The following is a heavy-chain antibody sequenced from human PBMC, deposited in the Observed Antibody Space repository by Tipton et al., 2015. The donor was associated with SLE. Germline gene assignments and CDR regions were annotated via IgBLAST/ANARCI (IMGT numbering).Heavy chain of an antibody. D-gene: IGHD1-26*01. CDR2: IYSSGST. V-gene: IGHV4-4*07. CDR1: GGSITSNY. Sequence: TLSLTCTVSGGSITSNYWHWNRQPAGKGLEWIGRIYSSGSTDYNHSLKSRVTMSVDTSRNQFSRKLSSVTAADTAVYYCARGYRGMDVWGQGTTVTV. J-gene: IGHJ6*02. CDR3: ARGYRGMDV.